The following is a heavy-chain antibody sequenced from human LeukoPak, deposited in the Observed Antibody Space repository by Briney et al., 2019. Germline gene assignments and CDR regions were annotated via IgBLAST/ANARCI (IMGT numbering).Heavy chain of an antibody. J-gene: IGHJ4*02. CDR3: ARHDSGYYYGLDY. CDR2: IYYSGNT. Sequence: SETLSLTCTVSGVSFNSYYWNWIRQSPGKGLEWIGYIYYSGNTNYNPSLKSRVTVSVDTSKNQFSLKLSSVTAADTAVYYCARHDSGYYYGLDYWGQGTLVTVSS. CDR1: GVSFNSYY. V-gene: IGHV4-59*08. D-gene: IGHD3-22*01.